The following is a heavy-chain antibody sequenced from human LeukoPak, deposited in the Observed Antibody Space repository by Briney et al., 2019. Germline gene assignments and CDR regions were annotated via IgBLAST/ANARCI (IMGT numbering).Heavy chain of an antibody. Sequence: SSQTLSLTCAVSGGSISSGGYSWSWIRQPPGKGLEWIGYIYHSGSTYYNPSLKSRVTISVDRSKNQFSLKLSSVTAADTAVYYCARGGYSYGHFGYWGQGTLVTVSS. D-gene: IGHD5-18*01. CDR1: GGSISSGGYS. V-gene: IGHV4-30-2*01. J-gene: IGHJ4*02. CDR2: IYHSGST. CDR3: ARGGYSYGHFGY.